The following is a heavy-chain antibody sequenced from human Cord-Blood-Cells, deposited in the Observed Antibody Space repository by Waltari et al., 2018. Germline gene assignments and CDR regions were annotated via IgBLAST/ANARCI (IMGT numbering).Heavy chain of an antibody. Sequence: QVQLVQSGAEVKKPGSSVKVSCKVSGCTFSSHAIRWVRQAPGQGLEWMGGIIPIFGTANYAQKFQGRVTITADESTSTAYMELSSLRSEDTAVYYCARVNGGGEGNIWGQGTMVTVSS. CDR3: ARVNGGGEGNI. CDR2: IIPIFGTA. V-gene: IGHV1-69*01. D-gene: IGHD2-21*01. CDR1: GCTFSSHA. J-gene: IGHJ3*02.